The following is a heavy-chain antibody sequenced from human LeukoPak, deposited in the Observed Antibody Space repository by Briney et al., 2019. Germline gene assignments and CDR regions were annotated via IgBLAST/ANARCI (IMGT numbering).Heavy chain of an antibody. J-gene: IGHJ5*02. CDR3: AKSVTT. Sequence: GGSLRLSCAASGFTFSSYAMHWVRQAPGKGLEWVAVISYDGSNKYYADSVKGRFTISRDNSKNTLLLQMNSLRAEDTAVYYCAKSVTTWGQGTLVTVSS. CDR2: ISYDGSNK. CDR1: GFTFSSYA. V-gene: IGHV3-30*04.